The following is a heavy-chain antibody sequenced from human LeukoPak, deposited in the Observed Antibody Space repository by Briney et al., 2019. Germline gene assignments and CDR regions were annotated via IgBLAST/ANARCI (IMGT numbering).Heavy chain of an antibody. Sequence: SETLSLTCAVYGGSFSGYYWSWIRQPPGKGLEWIGEINHSGSTNYNPSLKGRVTISVDTSKNQFSLKVSSVTAADTAVFYCARGPDLLARGVTYIVGFDPWGQGALVTVSS. J-gene: IGHJ5*02. D-gene: IGHD3-10*01. CDR1: GGSFSGYY. CDR2: INHSGST. CDR3: ARGPDLLARGVTYIVGFDP. V-gene: IGHV4-34*01.